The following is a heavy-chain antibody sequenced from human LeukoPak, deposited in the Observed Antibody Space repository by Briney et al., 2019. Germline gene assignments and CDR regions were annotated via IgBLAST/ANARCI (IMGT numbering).Heavy chain of an antibody. D-gene: IGHD2-15*01. V-gene: IGHV1-2*02. J-gene: IGHJ6*02. CDR3: ARDLVVAASMGYYGMDV. CDR1: GYIFTGYL. CDR2: INPNSGDT. Sequence: ASVKVSCKASGYIFTGYLMHWVRQAPGQGLEWMGWINPNSGDTNYAQKFQGRVTMTRDTSISTAYMELSRLRSDDTAVYYCARDLVVAASMGYYGMDVWGQGTTVTVSS.